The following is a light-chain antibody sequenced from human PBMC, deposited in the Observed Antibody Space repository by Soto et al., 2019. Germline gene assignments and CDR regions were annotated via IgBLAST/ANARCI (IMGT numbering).Light chain of an antibody. CDR2: SAS. CDR3: QQYSSYST. V-gene: IGKV1-16*01. CDR1: QAICTL. Sequence: DIQMTQPPSSVSASVGDRVTITCRASQAICTLLAWYQQKPGKAPKLLIYSASTLESGVPPRFSGSSSGTDFTLTISSLQPEDFATYYCQQYSSYSTFGQGTKVDIK. J-gene: IGKJ1*01.